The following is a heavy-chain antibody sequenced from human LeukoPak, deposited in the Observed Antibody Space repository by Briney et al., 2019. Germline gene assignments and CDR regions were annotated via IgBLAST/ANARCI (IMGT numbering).Heavy chain of an antibody. CDR3: ARDRIDGYNWVNYYYYYMDV. Sequence: SETLSLTCTVSGGSISSHYWSWIRQPPGKGLEWIGYIYYSGSTNYNPSLKSRVTISVDTSKNQFSLKLSSVTAADTAVYYCARDRIDGYNWVNYYYYYMDVWGKGTTVTVSS. CDR1: GGSISSHY. J-gene: IGHJ6*03. D-gene: IGHD5-24*01. CDR2: IYYSGST. V-gene: IGHV4-59*11.